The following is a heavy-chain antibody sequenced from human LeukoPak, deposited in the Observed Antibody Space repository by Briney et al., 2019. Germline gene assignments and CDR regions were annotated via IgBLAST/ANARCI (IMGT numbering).Heavy chain of an antibody. V-gene: IGHV4-34*01. J-gene: IGHJ4*02. CDR3: ATYGGNSGPLFDY. CDR1: GGSFSGYY. CDR2: INHSGST. D-gene: IGHD4-23*01. Sequence: SETLSLTCAVYGGSFSGYYWSWIRQPPGKGLEWIGEINHSGSTNYNPSLKSRVTISVDTSKNQFSLKLSSVTAADTAVYYCATYGGNSGPLFDYWGQGALVTVSS.